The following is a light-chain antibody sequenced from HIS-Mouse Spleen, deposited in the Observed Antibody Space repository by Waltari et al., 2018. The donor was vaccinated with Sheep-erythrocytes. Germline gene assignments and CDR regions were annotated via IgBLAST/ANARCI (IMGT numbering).Light chain of an antibody. CDR2: EVS. CDR1: SSDVGGYNY. J-gene: IGLJ3*02. V-gene: IGLV2-8*01. Sequence: QSALTQPPSASGSPGQSVTISCTGTSSDVGGYNYVSWYQQRPGKAPKLMIYEVSKRPSGVPDRFSGLQAEDEADYYCSSYAGSNNWVFGGGTKLTVL. CDR3: SSYAGSNNWV.